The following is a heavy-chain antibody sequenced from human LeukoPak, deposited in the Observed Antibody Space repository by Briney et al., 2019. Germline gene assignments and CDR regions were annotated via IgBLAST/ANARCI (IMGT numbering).Heavy chain of an antibody. D-gene: IGHD2-15*01. Sequence: GGSLRLSCAASGFTFSSYSMNWVRQAPGKGLEWVSTITSSSSYIYYADSLKVRFTISRDNSKNSLYLQMNSLRAEDTAVYYCARDAGYCSGTSCYYYGMDVWGQGTTVTVSS. J-gene: IGHJ6*02. CDR3: ARDAGYCSGTSCYYYGMDV. V-gene: IGHV3-21*01. CDR1: GFTFSSYS. CDR2: ITSSSSYI.